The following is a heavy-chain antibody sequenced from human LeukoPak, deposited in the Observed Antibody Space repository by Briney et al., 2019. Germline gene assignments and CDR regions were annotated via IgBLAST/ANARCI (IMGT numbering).Heavy chain of an antibody. CDR2: INWNGGSI. J-gene: IGHJ4*02. Sequence: GGSLRLSCAVSGFTFDDYGMSWVRHAPGKGLEWASGINWNGGSIGYADSVKGRFTISRDNVKNSLYLQMNSLRAEDTALYYCARGRSTFDYWGQGTLVTVSS. V-gene: IGHV3-20*04. CDR3: ARGRSTFDY. CDR1: GFTFDDYG. D-gene: IGHD2-2*01.